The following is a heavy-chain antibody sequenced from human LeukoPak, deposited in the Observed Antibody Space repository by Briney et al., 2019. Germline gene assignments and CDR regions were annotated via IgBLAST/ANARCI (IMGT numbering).Heavy chain of an antibody. CDR1: GGPISSYY. CDR3: ARVVGLTPVTTGARTLGGFDP. D-gene: IGHD4-17*01. J-gene: IGHJ5*02. CDR2: ICYSGST. V-gene: IGHV4-59*01. Sequence: SETLSLTCTVSGGPISSYYWSWIRQPPGKGLVWLGYICYSGSTNYNPSLKSRVTISVDASKNQYSLKLSSVTSADTAVYYCARVVGLTPVTTGARTLGGFDPWGQGNLVPVSS.